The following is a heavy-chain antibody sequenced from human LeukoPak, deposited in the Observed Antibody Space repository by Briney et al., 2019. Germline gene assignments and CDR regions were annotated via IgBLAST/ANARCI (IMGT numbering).Heavy chain of an antibody. CDR2: INPNSGGT. CDR3: ARDAYSGFSYSYNMDY. J-gene: IGHJ4*02. D-gene: IGHD5-18*01. V-gene: IGHV1-2*02. Sequence: ASVKVSCKASGYTVTGHYLHWMRQAPGQGLEWMGWINPNSGGTNYAQKFQGRVTMTRDTSINTAYMELSSLTSDDTAMYYCARDAYSGFSYSYNMDYWGQGTLVTVSS. CDR1: GYTVTGHY.